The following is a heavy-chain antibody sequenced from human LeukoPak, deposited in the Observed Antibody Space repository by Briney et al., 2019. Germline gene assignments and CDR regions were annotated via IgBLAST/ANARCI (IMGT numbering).Heavy chain of an antibody. D-gene: IGHD3-9*01. CDR1: GFTFGDYA. V-gene: IGHV3-49*04. CDR3: TRDEELRYFDWLFNFDY. CDR2: IRSKAYGGTT. Sequence: PGGSLRLSCTASGFTFGDYAMSWVRQAPGKGLEWVGFIRSKAYGGTTEYAASVKGRFTISRDDSKSIVYLQMNSLKTEDTAVYYCTRDEELRYFDWLFNFDYWGQGTLVTVSS. J-gene: IGHJ4*02.